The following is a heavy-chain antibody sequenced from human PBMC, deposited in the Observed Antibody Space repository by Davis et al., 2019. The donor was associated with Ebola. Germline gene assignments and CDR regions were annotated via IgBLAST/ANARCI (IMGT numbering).Heavy chain of an antibody. V-gene: IGHV1-69*01. CDR2: IIPIFGTA. D-gene: IGHD3-22*01. CDR1: GGTFSSYA. CDR3: ARGTSSGYYYRPADYYYYGMDV. J-gene: IGHJ6*04. Sequence: KVSCKASGGTFSSYAISWVRQAPGQGFEWMGGIIPIFGTANYAQKFQGRVTITADESTSTAYMELSSLRSEDTAVYYCARGTSSGYYYRPADYYYYGMDVWGKGTTVTVSS.